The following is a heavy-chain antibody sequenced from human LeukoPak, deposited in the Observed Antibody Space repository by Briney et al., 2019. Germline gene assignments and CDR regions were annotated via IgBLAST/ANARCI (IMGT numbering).Heavy chain of an antibody. J-gene: IGHJ5*02. V-gene: IGHV3-23*01. CDR2: ISGSGGST. CDR3: AKDRVDYGGWLDP. D-gene: IGHD4-23*01. CDR1: GFTFSSYA. Sequence: QTGGSLRLSCAASGFTFSSYAMSWVRQAPGKGLEWVSAISGSGGSTYYADSVKGRFTISRDNSKSTLYLQMNSLRAEDTAVYYCAKDRVDYGGWLDPWGQGTLVTVSS.